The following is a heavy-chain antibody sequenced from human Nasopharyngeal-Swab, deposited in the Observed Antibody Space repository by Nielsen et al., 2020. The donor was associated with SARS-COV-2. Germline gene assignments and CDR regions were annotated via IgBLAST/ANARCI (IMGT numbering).Heavy chain of an antibody. D-gene: IGHD2-21*01. Sequence: GGSLRLSCAASGFTFSNAWMNWVRQAPGKGLEWASTITGNGGSAYYADSVKGRFTISSDNSKNTVYLQTNSLRAEDTAVYYCAILVDYWGHGTLVTVSS. CDR3: AILVDY. V-gene: IGHV3-23*01. CDR1: GFTFSNAW. J-gene: IGHJ4*01. CDR2: ITGNGGSA.